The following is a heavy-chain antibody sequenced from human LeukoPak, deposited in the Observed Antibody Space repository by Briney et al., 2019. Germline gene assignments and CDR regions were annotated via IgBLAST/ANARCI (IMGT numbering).Heavy chain of an antibody. CDR3: AKDHAYYGSGSYYLD. J-gene: IGHJ4*02. CDR1: GFTFSSYG. D-gene: IGHD3-10*01. Sequence: GGSLRLSCAAPGFTFSSYGMHWVRQAPGKGLDWVAVIWYDGSSKYYADSVKGRFTISRDNSKNMLYLQMNSLRAEDTAVYYCAKDHAYYGSGSYYLDWGQGTLVTVSS. V-gene: IGHV3-33*06. CDR2: IWYDGSSK.